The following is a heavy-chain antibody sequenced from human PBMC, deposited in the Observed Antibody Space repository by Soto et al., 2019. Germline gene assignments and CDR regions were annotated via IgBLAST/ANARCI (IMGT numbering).Heavy chain of an antibody. D-gene: IGHD2-2*01. CDR2: ITDSGDDT. J-gene: IGHJ4*02. Sequence: EVQLLESGGGLVQPGGSLRLYCAASGFTFNNYAMGWVRQAPGKGLEWVSAITDSGDDTYYIDSVKGRFTISRDNSKSTLYLQMNSLRAEDTAIYYCAKLGSSSWSPHYYFDYWGQGTLVTVSS. CDR1: GFTFNNYA. V-gene: IGHV3-23*01. CDR3: AKLGSSSWSPHYYFDY.